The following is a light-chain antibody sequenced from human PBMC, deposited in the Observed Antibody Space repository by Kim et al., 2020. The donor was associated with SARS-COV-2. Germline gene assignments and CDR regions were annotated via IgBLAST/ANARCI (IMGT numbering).Light chain of an antibody. J-gene: IGLJ3*02. V-gene: IGLV2-23*01. Sequence: QSALTQPASVSGSPGQSITISCTGTSSDVGTYNLVSWYQQHPGKAPKLMIYEGSKRPSGVSNRFSGSKSGNTASLTISGLQAADEADYYCCSYAGRSTWVFGGGTQLTDL. CDR1: SSDVGTYNL. CDR2: EGS. CDR3: CSYAGRSTWV.